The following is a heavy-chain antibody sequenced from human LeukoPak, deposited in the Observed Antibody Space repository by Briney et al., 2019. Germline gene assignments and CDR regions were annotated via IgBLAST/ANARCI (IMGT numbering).Heavy chain of an antibody. V-gene: IGHV3-20*04. CDR1: GFTFDDYG. CDR3: ARRHDYSNYFDY. CDR2: INWNGGST. Sequence: GGSLRLSCAASGFTFDDYGMSWVCQAPGKGLEWVSGINWNGGSTGYADSVKGRFTISRDNAKNSLYLQMNSLRAEDTALYYCARRHDYSNYFDYWGQGTLVTVSS. J-gene: IGHJ4*02. D-gene: IGHD4-11*01.